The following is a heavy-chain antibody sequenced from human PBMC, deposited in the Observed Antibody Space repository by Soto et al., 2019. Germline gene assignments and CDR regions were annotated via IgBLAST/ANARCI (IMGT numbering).Heavy chain of an antibody. V-gene: IGHV3-72*01. D-gene: IGHD4-17*01. J-gene: IGHJ1*01. CDR1: GFIFSDHL. Sequence: EVQLVESGGGLVQPGGSLRLSCTASGFIFSDHLIEWVRQVPGKGLEWVARSRDKINKYSTEYAASLKGRFTITSNESKNAVHLQTNSLRTEVTAVSYCAGASAIYGDYEHWGQGTLVTVSS. CDR2: SRDKINKYST. CDR3: AGASAIYGDYEH.